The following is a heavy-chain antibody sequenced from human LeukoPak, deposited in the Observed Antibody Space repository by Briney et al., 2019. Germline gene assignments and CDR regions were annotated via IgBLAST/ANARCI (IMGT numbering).Heavy chain of an antibody. Sequence: ASVKVSCKASGYTFTGYYMHWVRQAPGQGLEWMGWINPNSGGTNYAQKFQGRVTMTRDTSISTAYMELSRLRSDDTAVYYCARVRGDDIVVVPAALTFDYWGQGTLVTVSS. CDR3: ARVRGDDIVVVPAALTFDY. CDR1: GYTFTGYY. D-gene: IGHD2-2*01. V-gene: IGHV1-2*02. CDR2: INPNSGGT. J-gene: IGHJ4*02.